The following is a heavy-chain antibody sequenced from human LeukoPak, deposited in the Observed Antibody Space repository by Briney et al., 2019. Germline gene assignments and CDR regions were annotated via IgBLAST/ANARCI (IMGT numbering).Heavy chain of an antibody. CDR2: INHSGST. V-gene: IGHV4-34*01. CDR3: ARGKILPTVVMRKSAEYFQH. Sequence: SETLSLTCAVYGGSFSGYYWSWIRQPPGKGLEWIGEINHSGSTNYNPSLKSRVTISVATSKNQFSLKLSSVTAADTAVYYCARGKILPTVVMRKSAEYFQHWGQGTLVTVSS. D-gene: IGHD4-17*01. J-gene: IGHJ1*01. CDR1: GGSFSGYY.